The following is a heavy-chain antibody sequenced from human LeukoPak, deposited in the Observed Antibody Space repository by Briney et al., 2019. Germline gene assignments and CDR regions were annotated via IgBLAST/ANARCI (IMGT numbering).Heavy chain of an antibody. D-gene: IGHD2-15*01. CDR2: ISAYNGNT. Sequence: ASVKVSCKTSGYTFTGYYMHWVRPAPGQGLEWMGWISAYNGNTNYAQKLQGRVTMTTDTTTSTGYMEMRSLRSGDTAVYYCARYYSPAATSNWFDPWGEGTLVTVSS. CDR1: GYTFTGYY. V-gene: IGHV1-18*04. CDR3: ARYYSPAATSNWFDP. J-gene: IGHJ5*02.